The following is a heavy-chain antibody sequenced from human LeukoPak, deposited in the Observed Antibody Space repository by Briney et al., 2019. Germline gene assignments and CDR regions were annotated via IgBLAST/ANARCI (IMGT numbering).Heavy chain of an antibody. J-gene: IGHJ5*02. CDR1: GYTFTGYY. CDR2: INPNSGGT. D-gene: IGHD5-18*01. CDR3: ARSWAMAQNLDS. Sequence: ASVKVSCKASGYTFTGYYMHWVRQAPGQALEWMGWINPNSGGTNYAQKLQGRVTMTRDTSISTAYLQWSSLKASDTAMYYCARSWAMAQNLDSWGQGTLVTVSS. V-gene: IGHV1-2*02.